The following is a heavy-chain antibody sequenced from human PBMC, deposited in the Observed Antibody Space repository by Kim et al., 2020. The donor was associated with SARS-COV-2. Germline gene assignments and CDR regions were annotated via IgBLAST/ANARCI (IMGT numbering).Heavy chain of an antibody. CDR1: GGSFSGYY. Sequence: SETLSLTCAVYGGSFSGYYWSWIRQPPGKGLEWIGEINHSGSTNYNPSLKSRVTISVDTSKNQFSLKLSSVTAADTAVYYCARNSGPHSGSYYYYYMDVWGKGTPVTVSS. V-gene: IGHV4-34*01. D-gene: IGHD3-10*01. CDR2: INHSGST. J-gene: IGHJ6*03. CDR3: ARNSGPHSGSYYYYYMDV.